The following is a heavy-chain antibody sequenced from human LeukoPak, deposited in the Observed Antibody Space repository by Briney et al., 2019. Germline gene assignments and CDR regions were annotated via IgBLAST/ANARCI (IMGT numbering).Heavy chain of an antibody. CDR1: GFTFDDYG. CDR3: ARVRNYYYGMDV. Sequence: PGGSLRLSCAASGFTFDDYGMSWVRQAPGKGLEWVSGINWNGGSTGYADSVKGRFTISRDNAKNSLYLQMNSLRAEDTALYHCARVRNYYYGMDVWGQGTTVTVPS. J-gene: IGHJ6*02. CDR2: INWNGGST. V-gene: IGHV3-20*01.